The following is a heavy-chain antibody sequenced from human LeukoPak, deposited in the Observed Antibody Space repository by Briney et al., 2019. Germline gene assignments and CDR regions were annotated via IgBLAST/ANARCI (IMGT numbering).Heavy chain of an antibody. CDR2: ISGSGTYT. J-gene: IGHJ6*02. CDR3: ARDRNYYDSSGYLDGMDV. V-gene: IGHV3-23*01. D-gene: IGHD3-22*01. CDR1: GLTFSGYA. Sequence: GGSLRLSCAVSGLTFSGYALSWVRQAPGKGLEWVSTISGSGTYTYYTDSVKGRFTISRDNSKNTLYLQMNSLRAEDTAVYYCARDRNYYDSSGYLDGMDVWGQGTTVTVSS.